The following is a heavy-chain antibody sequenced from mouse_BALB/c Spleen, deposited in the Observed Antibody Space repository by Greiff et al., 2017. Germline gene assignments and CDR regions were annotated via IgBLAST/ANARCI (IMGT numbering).Heavy chain of an antibody. CDR2: ISYDGSN. Sequence: VQLKESGPGLVKPSQSLSLTCSVTGYSITSGYYWNWIRQFPGNKLEWMGYISYDGSNNYNPSLKNRISITRDPSKNQFFLKLNSVTTEDTATYYCARDQNDGYPLFAYWGQGTLVTVSA. J-gene: IGHJ3*01. CDR1: GYSITSGYY. V-gene: IGHV3-6*02. D-gene: IGHD2-3*01. CDR3: ARDQNDGYPLFAY.